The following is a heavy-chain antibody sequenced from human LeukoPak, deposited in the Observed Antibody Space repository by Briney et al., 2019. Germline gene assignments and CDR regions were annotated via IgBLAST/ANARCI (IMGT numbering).Heavy chain of an antibody. CDR1: GDSISSYY. CDR3: ARATDSNGWLFDY. CDR2: INYSGST. V-gene: IGHV4-59*01. D-gene: IGHD6-19*01. J-gene: IGHJ4*02. Sequence: SETLSLTCTVSGDSISSYYWSWIRQPPGKGLEWIGYINYSGSTNYNPSLKSRVTISVDTSRNQLSLKLTSVTAADTAVYYCARATDSNGWLFDYWGQGTLVTVSS.